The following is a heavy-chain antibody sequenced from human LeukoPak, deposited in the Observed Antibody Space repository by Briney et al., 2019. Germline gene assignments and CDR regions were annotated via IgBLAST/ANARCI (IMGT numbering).Heavy chain of an antibody. CDR3: TTGHAVAGTGAFDY. Sequence: GGSLRLSCAASGFTFSNAWMSWVRQAPGKGLEWVGRIKSKTDGGTTDYAAPVKGRFTISRDDSKNTLYLQMNSLKTEDTAVYYCTTGHAVAGTGAFDYWGQGTLVTVSS. D-gene: IGHD6-19*01. J-gene: IGHJ4*02. CDR2: IKSKTDGGTT. V-gene: IGHV3-15*01. CDR1: GFTFSNAW.